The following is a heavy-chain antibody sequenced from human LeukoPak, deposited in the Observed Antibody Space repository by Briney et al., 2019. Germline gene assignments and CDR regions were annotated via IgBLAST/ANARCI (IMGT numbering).Heavy chain of an antibody. J-gene: IGHJ5*02. CDR3: ASLDCSSTSCYAGWFDP. CDR1: GGTFSSYA. V-gene: IGHV1-69*05. D-gene: IGHD2-2*01. CDR2: IIPIFGTA. Sequence: ASVKVSCKASGGTFSSYAISWVRQAPGQGLEWMGGIIPIFGTANYAQKFQGRVTITTDESTSTAYMELSSLRSEDTAVYYCASLDCSSTSCYAGWFDPRGQGTLVTVSS.